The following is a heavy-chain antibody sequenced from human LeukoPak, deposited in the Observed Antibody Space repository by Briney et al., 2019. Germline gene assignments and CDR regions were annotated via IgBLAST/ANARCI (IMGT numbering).Heavy chain of an antibody. CDR1: GGSISSSSYY. V-gene: IGHV4-39*01. D-gene: IGHD2-15*01. Sequence: SETLSLTCTVSGGSISSSSYYWGWIRQPRGKGLEWIGSIYYSGSTYYNPSLKSRVTISVDTSKNQFSLKLSSVIAADTAVYYCARLGSGSYFDYWGQGTLVTVSS. J-gene: IGHJ4*02. CDR3: ARLGSGSYFDY. CDR2: IYYSGST.